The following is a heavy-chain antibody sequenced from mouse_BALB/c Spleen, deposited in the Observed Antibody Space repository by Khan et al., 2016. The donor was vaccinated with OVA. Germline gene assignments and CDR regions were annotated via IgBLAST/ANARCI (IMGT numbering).Heavy chain of an antibody. CDR2: ISYDGNN. D-gene: IGHD1-1*01. V-gene: IGHV3-6*02. CDR1: GYLITSGCY. J-gene: IGHJ2*01. CDR3: ARVEVNYYGDYLTY. Sequence: EVQLQESGPGLVKPSQSLSLTCSVTGYLITSGCYWNWIRQFPGNKLEWMSHISYDGNNNYNPSLKNRISITRDTSKNQFFLRLNSVTAEDTATXSFARVEVNYYGDYLTYWGQGTT.